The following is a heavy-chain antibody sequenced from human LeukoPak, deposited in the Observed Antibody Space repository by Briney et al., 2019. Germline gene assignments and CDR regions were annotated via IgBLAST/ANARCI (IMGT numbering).Heavy chain of an antibody. CDR2: INHSGST. CDR1: GGSFSGYY. Sequence: SETLSLTCAVYGGSFSGYYWSWIRQPPGKGLEWIGEINHSGSTNFNPSLKSRVTISVDTSKNQFSLKLSSVTAPDTAVYYCGRVRAGSSSPSVRDAFDIWGQGTMVTVSS. CDR3: GRVRAGSSSPSVRDAFDI. V-gene: IGHV4-34*01. D-gene: IGHD6-6*01. J-gene: IGHJ3*02.